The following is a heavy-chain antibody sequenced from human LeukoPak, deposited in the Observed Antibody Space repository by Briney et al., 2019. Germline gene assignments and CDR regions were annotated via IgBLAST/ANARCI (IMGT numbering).Heavy chain of an antibody. J-gene: IGHJ4*02. CDR3: ARGFLTTYYDILTGYSTVETIDY. Sequence: SQTLSLTCTASGGSISSSSYYWGWIRQPPGKGLEWIGSIYYSGSTYYNPSLKSRVTISVDTSKNQFSLKLSSVTAADTAVYYCARGFLTTYYDILTGYSTVETIDYWGQGTLVTVSS. CDR1: GGSISSSSYY. D-gene: IGHD3-9*01. CDR2: IYYSGST. V-gene: IGHV4-39*07.